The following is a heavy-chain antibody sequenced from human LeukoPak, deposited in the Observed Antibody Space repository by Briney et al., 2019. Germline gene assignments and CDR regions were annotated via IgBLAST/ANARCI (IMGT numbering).Heavy chain of an antibody. CDR3: AGTGGDYGDYDY. D-gene: IGHD4-17*01. V-gene: IGHV4-31*03. CDR1: GGSISSGGYY. CDR2: IYYSGST. J-gene: IGHJ4*02. Sequence: TSETLSLTCTVSGGSISSGGYYWNWIRQHPGKGLEWIGYIYYSGSTYYNPSLKSRVTISVDTSKNQFSLKLSSVTAADTAVYYCAGTGGDYGDYDYWGQGTLVTVSS.